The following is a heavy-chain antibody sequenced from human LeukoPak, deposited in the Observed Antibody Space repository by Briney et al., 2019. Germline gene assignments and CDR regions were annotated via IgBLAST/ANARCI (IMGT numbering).Heavy chain of an antibody. V-gene: IGHV4-61*02. CDR1: GGSISSGSYY. D-gene: IGHD3-22*01. CDR2: IYTSGST. CDR3: ARSRYYYDNSGYYTYYFDY. Sequence: SETLSLTCTVSGGSISSGSYYWSWIRQPAGKGLEWIGRIYTSGSTNYNPSLKSRVTISVDTSKNQFSLELSSVTAADTAVYYCARSRYYYDNSGYYTYYFDYWGQGTLVTVSS. J-gene: IGHJ4*02.